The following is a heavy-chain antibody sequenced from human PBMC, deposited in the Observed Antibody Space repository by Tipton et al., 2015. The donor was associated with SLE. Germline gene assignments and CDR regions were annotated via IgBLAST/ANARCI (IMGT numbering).Heavy chain of an antibody. CDR3: ARLRGEQRLPYDAFDI. D-gene: IGHD6-25*01. CDR1: GYSFTSYW. J-gene: IGHJ3*02. V-gene: IGHV5-51*03. CDR2: IYPGDSDT. Sequence: QLVQSGAEVKKPGESLKISCKGSGYSFTSYWIGWVRQMPGKGLEWMGIIYPGDSDTRYSPSFQGQVTISADKSISTAYLQWSSLKASDTAMYYCARLRGEQRLPYDAFDIWGQGTMVTVSS.